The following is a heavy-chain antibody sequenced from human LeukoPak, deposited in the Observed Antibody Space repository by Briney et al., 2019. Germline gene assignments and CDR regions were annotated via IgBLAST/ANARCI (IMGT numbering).Heavy chain of an antibody. CDR1: GFSFSSYA. J-gene: IGHJ4*02. CDR2: ISSSNDGR. Sequence: GGSLRLSCATSGFSFSSYAMSWVRQAPGKGLEWVSAISSSNDGRYYAASVRGRFTISRDTSKSTLYLQMNSLRAEDTAVYYCAKAPVTSCRGAFCYPFDYWGQGTLVTVSS. D-gene: IGHD2-15*01. V-gene: IGHV3-23*01. CDR3: AKAPVTSCRGAFCYPFDY.